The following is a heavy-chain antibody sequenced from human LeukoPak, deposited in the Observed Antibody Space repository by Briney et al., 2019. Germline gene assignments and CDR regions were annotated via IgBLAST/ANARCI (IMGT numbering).Heavy chain of an antibody. CDR2: TRNKANSYTT. Sequence: GGSLRLSCAASGFTFSDHYMDWVRQAPGKGLEWVGRTRNKANSYTTEYAASVKGRFTISRDDSKNSLYLQMNSLKTEDTAVYYWARSLTTVTTWLDYWGQGTLVTVSS. CDR3: ARSLTTVTTWLDY. V-gene: IGHV3-72*01. CDR1: GFTFSDHY. D-gene: IGHD4-17*01. J-gene: IGHJ4*02.